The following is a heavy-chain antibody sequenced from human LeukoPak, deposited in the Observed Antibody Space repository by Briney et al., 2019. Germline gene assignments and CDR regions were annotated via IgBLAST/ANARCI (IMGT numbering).Heavy chain of an antibody. D-gene: IGHD4-23*01. CDR1: GFTFSSYS. CDR2: IISSSSYI. Sequence: AGGSLRLSCAASGFTFSSYSMNSGPQAPGKWLEWVSSIISSSSYIYYADSVKGRFTISRDNAKNSMYLQMNSLRGEDTAVYYCARDPPPGYGGNPDYWGQGTLVTVSS. J-gene: IGHJ4*02. V-gene: IGHV3-21*01. CDR3: ARDPPPGYGGNPDY.